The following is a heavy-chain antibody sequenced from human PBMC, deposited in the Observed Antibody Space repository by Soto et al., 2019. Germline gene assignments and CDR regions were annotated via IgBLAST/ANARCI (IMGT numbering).Heavy chain of an antibody. CDR1: GYTFNKFG. CDR2: ISANNGNT. J-gene: IGHJ4*02. D-gene: IGHD2-15*01. CDR3: ARGGGVVAAHFDY. Sequence: QVQLVQSGAEVKKPGASVKVSCKASGYTFNKFGISWVRRAPGRGLEWMGWISANNGNTNYAQTLHGRVTMTTDTPPSTAYMELRGLRSEDTAIYYCARGGGVVAAHFDYWGQGTLVTVSS. V-gene: IGHV1-18*01.